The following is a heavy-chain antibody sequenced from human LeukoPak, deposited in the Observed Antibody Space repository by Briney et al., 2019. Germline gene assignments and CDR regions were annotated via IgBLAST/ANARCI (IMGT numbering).Heavy chain of an antibody. CDR3: ASRRTYDAFDI. J-gene: IGHJ3*02. D-gene: IGHD2-8*01. CDR2: INHSGST. CDR1: GVSFSGYY. V-gene: IGHV4-34*01. Sequence: SETLSRTCSVYGVSFSGYYWRWMRQAPGKGWEWIGEINHSGSTNYNPSLKSRVTISVDTSKNQFSLKLSSVTAADTAVYYCASRRTYDAFDIWGQGTMVTVSS.